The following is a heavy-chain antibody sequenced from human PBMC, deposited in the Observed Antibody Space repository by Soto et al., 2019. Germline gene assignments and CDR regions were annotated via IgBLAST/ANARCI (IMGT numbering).Heavy chain of an antibody. J-gene: IGHJ6*02. CDR2: TRNKANSYTT. CDR1: GFTFSDHY. Sequence: PGGSLRLSCAASGFTFSDHYMDWVRQAPGKGLEWVGRTRNKANSYTTEYAASVKGRFTISRGDSKNSLYLQMNSLKTEDTAVYYCARGYGSGSYYYYGMDVWGQGTTVTVSS. D-gene: IGHD3-10*01. CDR3: ARGYGSGSYYYYGMDV. V-gene: IGHV3-72*01.